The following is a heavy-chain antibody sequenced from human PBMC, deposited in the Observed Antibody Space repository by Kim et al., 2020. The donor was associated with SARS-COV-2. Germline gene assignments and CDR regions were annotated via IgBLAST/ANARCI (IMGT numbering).Heavy chain of an antibody. V-gene: IGHV4-59*01. CDR3: ARDSGSFTHHFYYYYGMDV. CDR2: IYYSGST. CDR1: GGSISSYY. D-gene: IGHD1-26*01. J-gene: IGHJ6*01. Sequence: SETLSLTCTVSGGSISSYYWSWIRQPPGKGLEWIGYIYYSGSTNYNPSLKSRVTISVDTSKNQFSLKLSSVTAADTAVYYCARDSGSFTHHFYYYYGMDV.